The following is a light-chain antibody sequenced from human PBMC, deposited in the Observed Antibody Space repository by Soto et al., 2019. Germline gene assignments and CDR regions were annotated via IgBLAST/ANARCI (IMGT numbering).Light chain of an antibody. Sequence: QSVLTQPPSLSGAPGQRVTISCTGRSSNIGAGYDVHWYQQLPGTAPKLLLYGNSNRPSGVPDRFSGSKSGTSASLAITGLQAEDEAEYYCQSYDSSLRVVFGGGTKLTVL. V-gene: IGLV1-40*01. CDR3: QSYDSSLRVV. CDR2: GNS. CDR1: SSNIGAGYD. J-gene: IGLJ2*01.